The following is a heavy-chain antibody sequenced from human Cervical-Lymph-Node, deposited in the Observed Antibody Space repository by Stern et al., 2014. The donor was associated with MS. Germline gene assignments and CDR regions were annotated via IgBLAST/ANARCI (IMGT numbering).Heavy chain of an antibody. CDR1: GYTFSSYA. V-gene: IGHV1-69*06. CDR3: ALRRSYYVY. CDR2: LIHFVGAK. D-gene: IGHD1-26*01. Sequence: VQLVESGSEVKKPGSSVKISCKASGYTFSSYALSWVRQAPGQGLEWAGGLIHFVGAKRYHKTFMGPFTITPDTATATTFTKLGGLTSEDTAIYYCALRRSYYVYWGQGTLVTVSS. J-gene: IGHJ4*02.